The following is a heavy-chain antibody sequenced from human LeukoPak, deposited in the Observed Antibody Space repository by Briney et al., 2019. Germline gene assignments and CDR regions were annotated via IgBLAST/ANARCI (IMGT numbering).Heavy chain of an antibody. J-gene: IGHJ4*02. V-gene: IGHV3-23*01. CDR2: ISGSGGRT. CDR3: AKDRSGYSGYGEFDY. CDR1: GFTFSSHA. D-gene: IGHD5-12*01. Sequence: GGSLRLSCAASGFTFSSHAMSWVRQAPGKGLEWVSGISGSGGRTYYADSVKGRFTISRDNPKNTLYLRMNSLRAEDTAVYSCAKDRSGYSGYGEFDYWGQGTLVTVSS.